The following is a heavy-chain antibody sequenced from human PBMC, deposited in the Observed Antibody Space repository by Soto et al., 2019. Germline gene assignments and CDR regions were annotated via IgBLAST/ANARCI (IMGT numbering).Heavy chain of an antibody. V-gene: IGHV1-69*01. CDR3: AIGRDQPPVGLYFDS. J-gene: IGHJ4*02. D-gene: IGHD1-26*01. Sequence: QVQLVQSGAEVKKPGSSVKVACKASGDAFTNYIFDWVRQAPGQGLEWMGGIIPMFGTPQYAQTFQDRVTIPADCSTGTAYLELTSLRFDDTAGYYCAIGRDQPPVGLYFDSWGKGPRVPVSS. CDR2: IIPMFGTP. CDR1: GDAFTNYI.